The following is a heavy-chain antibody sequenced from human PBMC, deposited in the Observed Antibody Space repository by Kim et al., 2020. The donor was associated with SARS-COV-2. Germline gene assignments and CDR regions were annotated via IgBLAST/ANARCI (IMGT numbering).Heavy chain of an antibody. J-gene: IGHJ6*02. D-gene: IGHD1-7*01. CDR1: GYTFTSYG. CDR3: ARDGLTGTTLHYYYYGMDV. CDR2: ISAYNGNT. Sequence: ASVKVSCKASGYTFTSYGISWVRQAPGQGLEWMGWISAYNGNTNYAQKLQGRVTMTTDTSTSTAYMELRSLRSDDTAVYYCARDGLTGTTLHYYYYGMDVWGQGTTVTVSS. V-gene: IGHV1-18*01.